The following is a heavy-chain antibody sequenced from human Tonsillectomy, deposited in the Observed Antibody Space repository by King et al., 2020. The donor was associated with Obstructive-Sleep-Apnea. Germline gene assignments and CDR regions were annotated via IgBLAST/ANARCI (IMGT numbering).Heavy chain of an antibody. CDR1: GYSISSGYN. D-gene: IGHD1-7*01. J-gene: IGHJ6*02. Sequence: VQLQESGPGLVKPSETLSLTCTVSGYSISSGYNWGWIRQPPGKGLEWIGSIYHSGSTYYNPSLKSRVTISVDTSKNQFSLKLSSVTAADTAVYYCARDSPTGTTASLYYYYGMDVWGQGTTVTVSS. V-gene: IGHV4-38-2*02. CDR3: ARDSPTGTTASLYYYYGMDV. CDR2: IYHSGST.